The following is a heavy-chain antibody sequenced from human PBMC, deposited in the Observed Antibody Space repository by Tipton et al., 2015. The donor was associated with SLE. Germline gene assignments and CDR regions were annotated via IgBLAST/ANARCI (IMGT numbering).Heavy chain of an antibody. CDR1: GGSISIYY. CDR2: IWHGGST. V-gene: IGHV4-59*04. Sequence: TLSLTCTVSGGSISIYYWSWIRQPPGKGLEWIGSIWHGGSTYYNPSLKSRVTISVDTSKNQFSLRLSSVTAADTAVYFCARNNYYASGSPFDYWGQGVLVTVSS. CDR3: ARNNYYASGSPFDY. J-gene: IGHJ4*02. D-gene: IGHD3-10*01.